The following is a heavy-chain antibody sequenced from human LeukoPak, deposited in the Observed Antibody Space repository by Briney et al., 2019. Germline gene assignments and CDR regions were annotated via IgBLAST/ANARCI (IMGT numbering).Heavy chain of an antibody. D-gene: IGHD4-17*01. Sequence: GGSLRLSCAASGFSFTPYWMSWVRQGPGKGLDWVASINPDGSGTSYVDSVKGRFTISRDNAQNSLYLQMNSLSAEDTAVYYCARLFGGVTTFDYWGQGTLVTVSS. CDR1: GFSFTPYW. CDR3: ARLFGGVTTFDY. V-gene: IGHV3-7*01. CDR2: INPDGSGT. J-gene: IGHJ4*02.